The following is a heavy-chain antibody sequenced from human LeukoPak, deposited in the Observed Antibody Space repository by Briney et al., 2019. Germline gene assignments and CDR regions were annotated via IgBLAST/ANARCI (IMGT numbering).Heavy chain of an antibody. V-gene: IGHV1-2*02. J-gene: IGHJ4*02. D-gene: IGHD6-13*01. Sequence: ASVKVSCKASGYTFTGYYMHWVRQAPGQGLEWMGWINPNSGGTNYAQKFQGRVTMTRDTSISTAYMELSRLRSDDTAVYYCARVSYSSSWPIFDYWGQGTLVTVSS. CDR3: ARVSYSSSWPIFDY. CDR2: INPNSGGT. CDR1: GYTFTGYY.